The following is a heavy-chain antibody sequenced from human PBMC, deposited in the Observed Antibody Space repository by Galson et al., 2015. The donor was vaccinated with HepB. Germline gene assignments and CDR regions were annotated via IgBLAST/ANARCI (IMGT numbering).Heavy chain of an antibody. V-gene: IGHV3-30*18. D-gene: IGHD1-26*01. CDR3: AKSKIGASYQGEAFDH. J-gene: IGHJ4*02. Sequence: SLRLSCAASGFTFNTYGMHWVRQAPGKGLEWVAVIAYDGRSEYYADPVKGRFTISRDNSKNTVYLQMNSLRAEDTAVYYCAKSKIGASYQGEAFDHWGQGTLVTVSS. CDR1: GFTFNTYG. CDR2: IAYDGRSE.